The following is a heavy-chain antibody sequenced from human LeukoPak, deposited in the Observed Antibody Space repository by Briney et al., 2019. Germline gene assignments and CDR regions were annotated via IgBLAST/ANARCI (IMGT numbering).Heavy chain of an antibody. Sequence: PSQTLSLTCAVYGGSSSRYYWSWIRHSPGKWLEWIAEIDHRGDTNYNPSVKSRVTISVDTSKNQFSLKVRSLSAADTAVYYCARGATISETGYFDFWGQGTPVTVSS. V-gene: IGHV4-34*01. CDR1: GGSSSRYY. J-gene: IGHJ4*03. D-gene: IGHD5-24*01. CDR2: IDHRGDT. CDR3: ARGATISETGYFDF.